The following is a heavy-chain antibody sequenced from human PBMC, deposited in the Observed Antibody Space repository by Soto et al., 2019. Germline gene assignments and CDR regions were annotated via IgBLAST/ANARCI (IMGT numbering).Heavy chain of an antibody. V-gene: IGHV1-8*01. CDR3: ARMATFGSLNWFDP. CDR2: MNPGSGDT. J-gene: IGHJ5*02. D-gene: IGHD3-16*01. Sequence: ASVKFSCKDSGYSFTNNDVSWVRQATGQGLEWMGWMNPGSGDTGYAQKFQGRVTMTRDISIATAYMELSSLRSDDTAIYYCARMATFGSLNWFDPWGQGTLVTVSS. CDR1: GYSFTNND.